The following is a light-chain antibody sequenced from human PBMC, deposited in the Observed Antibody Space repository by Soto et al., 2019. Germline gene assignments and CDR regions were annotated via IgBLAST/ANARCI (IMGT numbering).Light chain of an antibody. CDR2: DAS. Sequence: EIVLTQSPGTLSLSPMDTATLSFLASRIVRSSYLAWYQQKPGQAPRLLIYDASHRATGIPDRFSGSGSGTDLTLTISRLEPADFAGDYCQEYRDSSWTFGQGTKVDIK. CDR3: QEYRDSSWT. V-gene: IGKV3-20*01. J-gene: IGKJ1*01. CDR1: RIVRSSY.